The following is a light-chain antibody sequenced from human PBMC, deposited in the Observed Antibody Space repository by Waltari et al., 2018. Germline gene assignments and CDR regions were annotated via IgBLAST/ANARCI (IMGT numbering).Light chain of an antibody. CDR1: SGHSSNI. CDR3: ETGGHGTWV. J-gene: IGLJ3*02. Sequence: LTQSPSASASLGASVKLTCTLSSGHSSNIIAWLQQQPGKGPRYLMKVNSDGSHRKGDDIPDRFSGSSSGAERYLTISSLQSEDEADYYCETGGHGTWVFGGGTKLTVL. V-gene: IGLV4-69*01. CDR2: VNSDGSH.